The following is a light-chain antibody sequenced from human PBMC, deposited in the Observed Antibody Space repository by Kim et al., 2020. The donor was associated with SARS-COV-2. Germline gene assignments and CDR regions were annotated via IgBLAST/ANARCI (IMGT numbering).Light chain of an antibody. V-gene: IGLV3-1*01. J-gene: IGLJ2*01. CDR1: QLWEKY. CDR3: QVWDSTTTV. CDR2: QDT. Sequence: SVSPGQTATITCSGDQLWEKYVCWYQQKPGQSPEVVIYQDTKRPSEIPDRFSGSNSGNTATLTISRTQAMDEADYYCQVWDSTTTVFGGGTQLTV.